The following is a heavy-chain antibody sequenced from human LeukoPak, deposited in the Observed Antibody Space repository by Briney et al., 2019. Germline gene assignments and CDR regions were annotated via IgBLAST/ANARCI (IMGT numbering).Heavy chain of an antibody. J-gene: IGHJ4*02. V-gene: IGHV3-64*01. D-gene: IGHD3-10*01. CDR1: GFTFSVSV. CDR3: ARDLSGGGLDY. CDR2: ISSNGGST. Sequence: GSLRLSCAASGFTFSVSVMHWVRQAPGKGLEYVSVISSNGGSTSYANSVKGRFTISRDNSKNTLYLQMGSLRAEDMAVYYCARDLSGGGLDYWGQGTLVTVSS.